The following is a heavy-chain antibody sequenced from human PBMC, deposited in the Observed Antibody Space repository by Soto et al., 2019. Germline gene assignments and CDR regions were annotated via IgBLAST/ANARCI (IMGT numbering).Heavy chain of an antibody. CDR3: ARSIAVAGYPGGYYYYGMDV. Sequence: ASVKVSCKASGYTFTGYYMHWVRQAPGQGLAWMGWINPNSGGTNYAQKFQGWVTMTRDTSISTAYMELSRLRSDDTAVYYCARSIAVAGYPGGYYYYGMDVWGQGTTVTSP. D-gene: IGHD6-19*01. J-gene: IGHJ6*02. V-gene: IGHV1-2*04. CDR2: INPNSGGT. CDR1: GYTFTGYY.